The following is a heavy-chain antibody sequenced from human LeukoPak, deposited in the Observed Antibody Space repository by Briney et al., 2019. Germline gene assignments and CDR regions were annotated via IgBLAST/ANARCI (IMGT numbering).Heavy chain of an antibody. CDR1: GFTFSSYG. CDR3: AKDGSTVPSDY. CDR2: ISYDGSNK. J-gene: IGHJ4*02. V-gene: IGHV3-30*18. D-gene: IGHD4-17*01. Sequence: GRSLRLSCAASGFTFSSYGMHWVRQAPGKGLEWVAVISYDGSNKYYADSVKGRFTISRDNSKNTLYLQMNSLRAEDTAVYYCAKDGSTVPSDYWGQGTLVTASS.